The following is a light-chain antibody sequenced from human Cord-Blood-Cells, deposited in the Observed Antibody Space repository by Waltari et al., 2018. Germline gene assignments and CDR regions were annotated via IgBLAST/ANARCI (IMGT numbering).Light chain of an antibody. Sequence: SPGERATLSCRASQSVSSYLAWYQQKPGQAPRLLIYDASNSATGIPARFSGSGSGTDFTLTISSLEPEDFAVYYCQQRSNWYTFGQGTKLEIK. CDR1: QSVSSY. CDR3: QQRSNWYT. V-gene: IGKV3-11*01. J-gene: IGKJ2*01. CDR2: DAS.